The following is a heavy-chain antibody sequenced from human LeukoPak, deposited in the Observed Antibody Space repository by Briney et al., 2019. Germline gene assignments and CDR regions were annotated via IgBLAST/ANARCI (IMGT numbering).Heavy chain of an antibody. V-gene: IGHV1-8*02. CDR3: ATVPSNYYDSSGYYYRDY. Sequence: ASVKVSCKASGGTFSSYAISWVRQAPGQGLEWMGWINPNSGGTNYAQKFQGRVTMTEDTSTDTAYMELSSLGSEDTAVYYCATVPSNYYDSSGYYYRDYWGQGTLVTVSS. CDR2: INPNSGGT. CDR1: GGTFSSYA. D-gene: IGHD3-22*01. J-gene: IGHJ4*02.